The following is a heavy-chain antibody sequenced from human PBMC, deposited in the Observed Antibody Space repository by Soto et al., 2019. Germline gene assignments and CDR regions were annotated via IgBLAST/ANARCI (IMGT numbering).Heavy chain of an antibody. CDR2: ISYDGSTK. V-gene: IGHV3-30*18. J-gene: IGHJ4*02. CDR1: GFTFDWFG. CDR3: AKASPYYYDHIDF. Sequence: QVKLVGSGGGVVQPGLSLRLSCEGSGFTFDWFGMHWVRQAPGKGLEWVAVISYDGSTKYYADSVEGRFTISRDNSKNTVYLQMNSLRREDTAVYFCAKASPYYYDHIDFWGQGTLVTVSS. D-gene: IGHD3-22*01.